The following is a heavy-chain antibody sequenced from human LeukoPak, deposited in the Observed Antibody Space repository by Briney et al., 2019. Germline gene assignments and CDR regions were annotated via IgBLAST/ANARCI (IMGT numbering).Heavy chain of an antibody. V-gene: IGHV3-30*18. CDR1: GFTFSSYG. CDR3: AKESGGGYDFWSGYYSDAAY. D-gene: IGHD3-3*01. J-gene: IGHJ4*02. Sequence: GGSLRLSCAASGFTFSSYGMHWVRQAPGKGLEWVAVISYDGGNKYYADSVKGRFTISRDNSKNTLYLQMNSLRAEDTAVYYCAKESGGGYDFWSGYYSDAAYWGQGTLVTVSS. CDR2: ISYDGGNK.